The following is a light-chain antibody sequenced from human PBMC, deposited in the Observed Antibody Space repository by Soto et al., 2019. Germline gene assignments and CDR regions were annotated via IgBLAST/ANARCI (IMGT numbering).Light chain of an antibody. V-gene: IGKV3-15*01. CDR1: QSVSVN. CDR2: GAS. Sequence: EIVIAQSPAALSVSPGERATLACRASQSVSVNLAWYQQRPGQAPRILIYGASTRATGIPARLSGSESRTEFTLTTSSVRSEDCPVYYCQQYHDWPRTFGQGTKVDIK. CDR3: QQYHDWPRT. J-gene: IGKJ1*01.